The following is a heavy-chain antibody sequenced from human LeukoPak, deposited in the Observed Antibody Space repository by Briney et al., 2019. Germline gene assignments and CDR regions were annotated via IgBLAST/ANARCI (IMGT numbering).Heavy chain of an antibody. V-gene: IGHV4-39*01. J-gene: IGHJ4*02. Sequence: SETLSLTCTVSGGSISTSSYYWGWIRQPPAKGLEWIGSIYYTGTTYYNLSLRSRLTISVNTSKNQFSLKLSSVTAADTAVYYCARVHSGGRAIGYWGQGTLVTVSS. CDR1: GGSISTSSYY. D-gene: IGHD2-15*01. CDR2: IYYTGTT. CDR3: ARVHSGGRAIGY.